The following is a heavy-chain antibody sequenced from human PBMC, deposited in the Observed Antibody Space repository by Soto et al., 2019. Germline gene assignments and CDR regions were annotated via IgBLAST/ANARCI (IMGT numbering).Heavy chain of an antibody. D-gene: IGHD3-22*01. Sequence: ASVKVSCKVSGYTLTELSMHWVRQAPGKGLEWMGGFDPEDGETIYAQKIQGRVTMTEDTSTDTAYMELSSLRSEDTAVYYFATQPPLHYYDSSGPKNWFDPWGQGTLVTVSS. CDR2: FDPEDGET. CDR1: GYTLTELS. CDR3: ATQPPLHYYDSSGPKNWFDP. J-gene: IGHJ5*02. V-gene: IGHV1-24*01.